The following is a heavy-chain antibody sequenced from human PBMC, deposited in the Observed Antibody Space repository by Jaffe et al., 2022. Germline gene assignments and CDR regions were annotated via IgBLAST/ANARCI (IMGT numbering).Heavy chain of an antibody. CDR1: GFTFDDYA. CDR3: AKDAHSSSWYVGAHTWFDP. Sequence: EVQLVESGGGLVQPGRSLRLSCAASGFTFDDYAMHWVRQAPGKGLEWVSGISWNSGSIGYADSVKGRFTISRDNAKNSLYLQMNSLRAEDTALYYCAKDAHSSSWYVGAHTWFDPWGQGTLVTVSS. D-gene: IGHD6-13*01. V-gene: IGHV3-9*01. CDR2: ISWNSGSI. J-gene: IGHJ5*02.